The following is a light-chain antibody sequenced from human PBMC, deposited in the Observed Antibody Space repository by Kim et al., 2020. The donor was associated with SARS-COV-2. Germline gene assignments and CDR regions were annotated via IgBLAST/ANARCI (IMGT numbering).Light chain of an antibody. CDR2: KAS. V-gene: IGKV1-5*03. J-gene: IGKJ1*01. CDR1: QSISSW. Sequence: DIQMTQSPSTLSASVGDRVTITCRASQSISSWLAWYQQQPGKAPKLLISKASNLESGVPSRFSGSGSGTEFTLTISTLQPDDFAIYYCQQYSSYWTFGQGTKLEI. CDR3: QQYSSYWT.